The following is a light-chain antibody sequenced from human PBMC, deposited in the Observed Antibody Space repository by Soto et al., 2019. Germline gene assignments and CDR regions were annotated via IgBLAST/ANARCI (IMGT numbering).Light chain of an antibody. CDR3: CSYAGSSTPVV. CDR1: SSDVGSYNL. CDR2: EGS. J-gene: IGLJ2*01. V-gene: IGLV2-23*01. Sequence: QSALTQPASVSGSPGQSITISCTVTSSDVGSYNLVSWYQQHPGKAPKLMIYEGSKRPSGVSNRFSGSKSGNTASLTISGLQAEDEADYYCCSYAGSSTPVVFGGGTKLNVL.